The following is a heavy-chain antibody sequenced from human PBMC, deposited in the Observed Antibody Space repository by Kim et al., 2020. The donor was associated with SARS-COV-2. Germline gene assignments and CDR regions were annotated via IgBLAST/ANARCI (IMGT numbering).Heavy chain of an antibody. J-gene: IGHJ4*01. Sequence: SETLSLTCSVSGGSISSSSYYWGWIRQPPGKGLELIGSIYYSGSTYYDPSLKSRFTISVDTSKHQFSLKPSSVTAEDTALHYCAIMERLILIDYSGQGSL. CDR3: AIMERLILIDY. CDR2: IYYSGST. D-gene: IGHD2-8*01. V-gene: IGHV4-39*07. CDR1: GGSISSSSYY.